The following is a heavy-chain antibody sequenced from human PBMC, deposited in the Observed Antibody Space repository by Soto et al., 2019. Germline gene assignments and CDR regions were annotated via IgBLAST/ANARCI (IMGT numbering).Heavy chain of an antibody. V-gene: IGHV4-59*01. J-gene: IGHJ4*02. CDR3: ARISSIAVAATLPRYFDY. D-gene: IGHD6-19*01. Sequence: SETLSLTCTVSGGSISSYYWSWIRQPPGKDLEWIGYIYYSGSTNYNPSLKSRVTISVDTSKNQFSLKLSSVTAADTAVYYCARISSIAVAATLPRYFDYWGQGTLVTVSS. CDR2: IYYSGST. CDR1: GGSISSYY.